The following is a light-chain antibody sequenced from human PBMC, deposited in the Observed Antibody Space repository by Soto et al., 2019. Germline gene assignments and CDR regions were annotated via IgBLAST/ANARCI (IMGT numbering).Light chain of an antibody. CDR2: AVS. CDR1: SSDVGLYDY. CDR3: SSYNSDSSYV. J-gene: IGLJ1*01. Sequence: QSVLTQPASVSGSPGQSITISCTGTSSDVGLYDYVSWYQQHPGKAPQLMIYAVSNRPSGVSNRFSASKSGNTASLFISGLQAEEEADYYCSSYNSDSSYVFGSGTKVTVL. V-gene: IGLV2-14*01.